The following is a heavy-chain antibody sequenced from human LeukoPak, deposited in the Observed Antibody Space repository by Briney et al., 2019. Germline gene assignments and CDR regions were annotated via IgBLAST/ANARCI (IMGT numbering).Heavy chain of an antibody. Sequence: SETLSLTCAVYGGSFSGYYWSWIRQPPGKGLEWIGEINHSGSTNYNPSLKSRVTISVDTSKNQFSLKLSSVTAADTAVYYCARSGVVVPAAISVSWFDPWGQGTLVTVSS. CDR1: GGSFSGYY. CDR3: ARSGVVVPAAISVSWFDP. V-gene: IGHV4-34*01. D-gene: IGHD2-2*01. CDR2: INHSGST. J-gene: IGHJ5*02.